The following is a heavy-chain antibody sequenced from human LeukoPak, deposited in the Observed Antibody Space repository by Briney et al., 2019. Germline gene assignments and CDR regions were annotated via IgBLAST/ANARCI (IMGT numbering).Heavy chain of an antibody. V-gene: IGHV3-53*01. D-gene: IGHD1-26*01. J-gene: IGHJ4*02. CDR3: ARGGDVVGALFDS. Sequence: GGSLRLFCAASGFTVSSCFMGWVRLAPGKGLEWVSVIYNVGSTYYADSVKGRFTQSRDNSKNTVYLQMNNLRAEDTAVYYCARGGDVVGALFDSWGQGTPVTVSS. CDR2: IYNVGST. CDR1: GFTVSSCF.